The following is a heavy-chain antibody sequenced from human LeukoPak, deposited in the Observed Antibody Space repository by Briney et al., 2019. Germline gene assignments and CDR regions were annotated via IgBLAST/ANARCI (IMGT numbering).Heavy chain of an antibody. D-gene: IGHD6-19*01. Sequence: TGGSLRLSCAASGFTFDDYAMHWVRQAPGKGLEWVSGISWNSGSIGYADSVKGRFTISRDNAKNSLYLQMNSLRAEDTAVYYCATGIAVAGSYYYYGMDVWGQGTTVTVSS. CDR3: ATGIAVAGSYYYYGMDV. CDR1: GFTFDDYA. CDR2: ISWNSGSI. J-gene: IGHJ6*02. V-gene: IGHV3-9*01.